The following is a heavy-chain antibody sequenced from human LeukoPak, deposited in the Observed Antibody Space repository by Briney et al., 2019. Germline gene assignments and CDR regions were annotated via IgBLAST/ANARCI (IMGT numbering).Heavy chain of an antibody. CDR3: ARDVSRIYYMDV. Sequence: ASVKVSCKASGGTFSSYAISWVRQAPGQGLEWMGGIIPIFGTANYAQKFQGRVTITADESTSTAYMELSSLRSEDTAVYYCARDVSRIYYMDVWGKGTTVTVSS. CDR1: GGTFSSYA. D-gene: IGHD5/OR15-5a*01. CDR2: IIPIFGTA. J-gene: IGHJ6*03. V-gene: IGHV1-69*13.